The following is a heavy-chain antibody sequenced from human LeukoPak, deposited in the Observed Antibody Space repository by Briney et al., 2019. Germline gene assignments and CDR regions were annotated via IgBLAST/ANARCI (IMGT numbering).Heavy chain of an antibody. D-gene: IGHD3-22*01. Sequence: GGSLRLSCAASGFTFSSYWMSWIRQAPGKGLEWVSYISSSGSTIYYADSVKGRFTISRDNAKNSLYLQMNSLRAEDTAVYYCARDPRDSSGYKDYWGQGTLVTVSS. CDR2: ISSSGSTI. J-gene: IGHJ4*02. V-gene: IGHV3-11*01. CDR3: ARDPRDSSGYKDY. CDR1: GFTFSSYW.